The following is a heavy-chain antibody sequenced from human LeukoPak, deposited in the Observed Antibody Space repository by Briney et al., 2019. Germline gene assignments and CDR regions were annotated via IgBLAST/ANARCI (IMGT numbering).Heavy chain of an antibody. D-gene: IGHD5-18*01. CDR3: ARDRYSYGYSAFGY. CDR1: GITFKNYE. J-gene: IGHJ4*02. V-gene: IGHV3-48*03. Sequence: GGSLRLSCAVSGITFKNYEMNWVRKDPGKGLEWVSYISGSGGTIYYADSVKGRFTISRDNAKNSLYLQMNSLRAEDTAVYYCARDRYSYGYSAFGYWGQGTLVTVSS. CDR2: ISGSGGTI.